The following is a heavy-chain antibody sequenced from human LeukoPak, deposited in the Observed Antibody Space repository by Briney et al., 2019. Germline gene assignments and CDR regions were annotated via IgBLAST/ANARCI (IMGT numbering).Heavy chain of an antibody. CDR1: GFTFSRYG. V-gene: IGHV3-33*01. D-gene: IGHD3-10*01. CDR3: ARAADFGSGSYYRDAFDV. Sequence: GGSLRLSCAASGFTFSRYGMHWVRQAPGKGLAWVAVTWYDGSNTYYADSVKGRFTISRDNSKNTLYLQMSSLRADDTAVYYCARAADFGSGSYYRDAFDVWGHGTMVIVSS. CDR2: TWYDGSNT. J-gene: IGHJ3*01.